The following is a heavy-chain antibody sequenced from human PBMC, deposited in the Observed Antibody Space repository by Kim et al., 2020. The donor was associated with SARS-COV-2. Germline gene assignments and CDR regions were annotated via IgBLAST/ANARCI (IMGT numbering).Heavy chain of an antibody. V-gene: IGHV4-59*08. Sequence: SETLSLTCTVSGGSISGSYWTWIRQPPGKGLEWIGYIYYSGNTNYNPSLKSRVTISVDTSKNQFSLKLSSVSAADTAVYYWVRVAGSGWFDPWGQGTLVTVSS. J-gene: IGHJ5*02. CDR3: VRVAGSGWFDP. CDR2: IYYSGNT. D-gene: IGHD6-19*01. CDR1: GGSISGSY.